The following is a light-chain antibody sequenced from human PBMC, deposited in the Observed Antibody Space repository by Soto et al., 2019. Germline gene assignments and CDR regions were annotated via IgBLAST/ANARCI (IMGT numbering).Light chain of an antibody. J-gene: IGKJ3*01. CDR1: QSVLYSSNDKNY. CDR2: WAS. CDR3: QQYYTTPFT. V-gene: IGKV4-1*01. Sequence: DIVMTQSPDSLAVSIGERASINCRSNQSVLYSSNDKNYLAWYQQKPGQSPKLLIYWASSRESGVPARFSGSGSGTEFTLTISSLQAEDVAVYYCQQYYTTPFTFGPGTIVEIK.